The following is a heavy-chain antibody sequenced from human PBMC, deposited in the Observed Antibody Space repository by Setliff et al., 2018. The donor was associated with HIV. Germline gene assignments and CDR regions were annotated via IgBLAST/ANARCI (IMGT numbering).Heavy chain of an antibody. V-gene: IGHV4-34*01. D-gene: IGHD2-2*01. CDR3: ARGSDCDTTTCGDYYYMDV. J-gene: IGHJ6*03. Sequence: SETLSLTCAVYGGSFSGYSWNWIRQPPGKGLELIGEINYSGGTNYNPSLKSRVTISVDTSKNQLSLRLTSVTAADTAVYYCARGSDCDTTTCGDYYYMDVWGIGTTVTVSS. CDR2: INYSGGT. CDR1: GGSFSGYS.